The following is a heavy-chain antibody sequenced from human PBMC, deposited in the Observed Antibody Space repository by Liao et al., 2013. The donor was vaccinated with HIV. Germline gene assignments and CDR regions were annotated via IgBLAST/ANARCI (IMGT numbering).Heavy chain of an antibody. Sequence: QVQLQQWGAGLLKPSETLSLTCAVYGGSFNNYYWSWIRQPPGKGLEWIGEINHSGSTNYNPSLKSRVTISVDTSKNQFSLKLSSVTAADTAVYYCARGSRLRLGLVDYWGQGTLVTVSS. CDR1: GGSFNNYY. D-gene: IGHD3-16*01. V-gene: IGHV4-34*02. CDR3: ARGSRLRLGLVDY. CDR2: INHSGST. J-gene: IGHJ4*02.